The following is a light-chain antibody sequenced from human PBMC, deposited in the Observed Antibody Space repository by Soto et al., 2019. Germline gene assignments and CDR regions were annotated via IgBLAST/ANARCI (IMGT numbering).Light chain of an antibody. CDR1: QCINNF. Sequence: DIQITQSPSSLSASVGDRVTITCRASQCINNFLAWYQQKPGKVPKHLINGSSTLQSGVPSRFSRSGSGTDFTLPISSLQPEDVASYYCKKYNSAQWTFGQGTKGDIK. V-gene: IGKV1-27*01. J-gene: IGKJ1*01. CDR3: KKYNSAQWT. CDR2: GSS.